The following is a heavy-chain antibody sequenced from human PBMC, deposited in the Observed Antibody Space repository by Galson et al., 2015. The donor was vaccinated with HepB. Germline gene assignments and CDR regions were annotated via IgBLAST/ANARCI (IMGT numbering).Heavy chain of an antibody. Sequence: SLRLSCAASGFTFGDYAMSWFRQAPGKGLGWVGFIRSKAYGGTTEYAASVKGRFTISRDDSKSIAYLQMNSLKTEDTAVYYCTRDIPVWGGWYEKPSDYWGQGTLVTVSS. J-gene: IGHJ4*02. CDR2: IRSKAYGGTT. D-gene: IGHD6-19*01. V-gene: IGHV3-49*03. CDR3: TRDIPVWGGWYEKPSDY. CDR1: GFTFGDYA.